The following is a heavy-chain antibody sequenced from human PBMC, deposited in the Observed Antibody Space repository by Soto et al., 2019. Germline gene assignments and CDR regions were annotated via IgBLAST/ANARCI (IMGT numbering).Heavy chain of an antibody. CDR2: ISAYNGNT. D-gene: IGHD6-19*01. V-gene: IGHV1-18*01. Sequence: ASVKVSCKASGYTFTSYGISWVRQAPGQGLEWMGWISAYNGNTNYAQKLQGRVTMTTDTSTSTAYMELRSLRSDDTAVYYCAREGGLRIAVAGRGGDYWGQGTLVTVSS. CDR3: AREGGLRIAVAGRGGDY. CDR1: GYTFTSYG. J-gene: IGHJ4*02.